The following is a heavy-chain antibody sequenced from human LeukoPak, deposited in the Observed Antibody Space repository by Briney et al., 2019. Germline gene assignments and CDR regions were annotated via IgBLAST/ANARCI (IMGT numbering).Heavy chain of an antibody. CDR2: IIDTGST. CDR3: ARGLASGYPPIPFDY. D-gene: IGHD3-3*01. CDR1: GESFSGYY. J-gene: IGHJ4*02. V-gene: IGHV4-34*12. Sequence: SETLSLTCAVYGESFSGYYWTWIRQPPGKGLEWIGEIIDTGSTKYNSSLKSRDTISVDTSKNEFSLNLTSVTAADTAVYYCARGLASGYPPIPFDYWGQGTLVTVSS.